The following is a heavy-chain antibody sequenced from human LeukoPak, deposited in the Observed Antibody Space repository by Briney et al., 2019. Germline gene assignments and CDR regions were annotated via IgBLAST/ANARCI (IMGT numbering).Heavy chain of an antibody. J-gene: IGHJ3*01. CDR1: GDSASSYDAT. CDR2: TYYRSKWGN. Sequence: SQTLSLTCAISGDSASSYDATWNWIRQSPSRGLEWLGRTYYRSKWGNDYAVSVKSRITINPDTSKNQFSLHLNSVTPEDTAVYYCARVSSRAFDVWGQGTVVTVSP. D-gene: IGHD6-6*01. V-gene: IGHV6-1*01. CDR3: ARVSSRAFDV.